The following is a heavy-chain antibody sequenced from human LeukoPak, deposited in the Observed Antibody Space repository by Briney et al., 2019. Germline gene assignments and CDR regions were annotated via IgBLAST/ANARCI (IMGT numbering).Heavy chain of an antibody. CDR3: ARDCSGGSCYDY. CDR1: GGTFSIYT. Sequence: SVTVSCKASGGTFSIYTISWVRQAPGQGLEWMGRIIPILGIANYAQKFQGRVTVTADKSTSTAYMELSSLRSEDTAVYYCARDCSGGSCYDYWGQGTLVTVSS. CDR2: IIPILGIA. J-gene: IGHJ4*02. V-gene: IGHV1-69*04. D-gene: IGHD2-15*01.